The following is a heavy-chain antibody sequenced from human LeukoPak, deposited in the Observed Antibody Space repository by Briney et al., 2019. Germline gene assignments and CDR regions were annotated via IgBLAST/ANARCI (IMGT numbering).Heavy chain of an antibody. CDR3: ARALGFGELLLEEYYYMDV. Sequence: GASVKVSCKASGYTFDSYGISWVRQAPGQGLEWMGWISAYNGNTNYAQKLQGRVTMTTDTSTSTAYMERRSLRSEDTAVYYCARALGFGELLLEEYYYMDVWGKGTTVTVSS. J-gene: IGHJ6*03. D-gene: IGHD3-10*01. V-gene: IGHV1-18*01. CDR2: ISAYNGNT. CDR1: GYTFDSYG.